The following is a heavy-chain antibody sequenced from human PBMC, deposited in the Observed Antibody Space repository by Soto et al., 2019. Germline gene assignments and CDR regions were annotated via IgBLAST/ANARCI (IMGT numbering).Heavy chain of an antibody. CDR3: ETGGPVASYKWFDP. V-gene: IGHV1-69*13. Sequence: SVKVSCKSSGGTFSSYAISWVRQAPGQGLEWMGGIIPIFGTANYAQKFQGRVTITADESTSAAYMELSSLRSEDTAVYYCETGGPVASYKWFDPWGQGTLVTVSA. CDR2: IIPIFGTA. J-gene: IGHJ5*02. CDR1: GGTFSSYA. D-gene: IGHD6-19*01.